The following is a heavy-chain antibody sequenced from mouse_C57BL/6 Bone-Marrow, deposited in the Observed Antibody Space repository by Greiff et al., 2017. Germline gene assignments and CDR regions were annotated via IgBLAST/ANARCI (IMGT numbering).Heavy chain of an antibody. J-gene: IGHJ4*01. CDR2: IYPGDGDT. D-gene: IGHD1-1*01. V-gene: IGHV1-80*01. CDR1: GYAFSSYW. Sequence: QVQLQQSGAELVKPGASVKISCKASGYAFSSYWMNWVKQRPGKGLEWIGQIYPGDGDTNYNGKFKGKATLTADKSSSTAYMQRSSLTSEDSAVYFCARRSYYGAMDYWGQGTSVTVSS. CDR3: ARRSYYGAMDY.